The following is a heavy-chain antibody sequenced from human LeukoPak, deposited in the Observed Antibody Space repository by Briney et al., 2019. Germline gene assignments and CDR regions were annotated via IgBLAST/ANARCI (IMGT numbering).Heavy chain of an antibody. D-gene: IGHD6-6*01. CDR3: ARDRQYSMDV. V-gene: IGHV3-74*01. CDR1: GLTFSTYW. CDR2: IKSDGSSI. J-gene: IGHJ6*02. Sequence: PGGSLRLSCAASGLTFSTYWMHWVRQAPGEGLVWVSYIKSDGSSINYADSVKGRFTISRDNGKNTLYLQMNSLRAEDTAVYYCARDRQYSMDVWGQGTTVTVSS.